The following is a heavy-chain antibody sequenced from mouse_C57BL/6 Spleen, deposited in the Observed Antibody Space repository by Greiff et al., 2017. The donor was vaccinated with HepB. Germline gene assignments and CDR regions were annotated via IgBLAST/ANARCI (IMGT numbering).Heavy chain of an antibody. J-gene: IGHJ2*01. Sequence: QVQLQQSGPELVKPGASVKISCKASGYAFSSSWMNWVKQRPGKGLEWIGRIYPGDGDTNYNGKFKGKATLTADKSSSTAYMQLSSLASEDSAVYFCARRGDPFDYWGQGTTLTVSS. CDR2: IYPGDGDT. CDR3: ARRGDPFDY. V-gene: IGHV1-82*01. CDR1: GYAFSSSW.